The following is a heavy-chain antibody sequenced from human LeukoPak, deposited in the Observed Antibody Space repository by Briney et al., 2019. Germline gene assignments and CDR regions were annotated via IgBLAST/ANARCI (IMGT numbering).Heavy chain of an antibody. CDR2: IYHTGST. D-gene: IGHD2-15*01. J-gene: IGHJ4*02. Sequence: PGGSLRLSCAASGFTFSSYAMSWVRQPPGKGLEWIGEIYHTGSTNYNPSLKSRVTMSVDKSKNQFSLKLSSVTAADTAVYYCARAGCSGGSCYLDYWGQGTLVIVSS. CDR1: GFTFSSYAM. CDR3: ARAGCSGGSCYLDY. V-gene: IGHV4-4*02.